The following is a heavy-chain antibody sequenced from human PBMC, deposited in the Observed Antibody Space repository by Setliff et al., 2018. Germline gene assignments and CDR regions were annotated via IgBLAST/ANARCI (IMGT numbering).Heavy chain of an antibody. V-gene: IGHV5-51*01. CDR3: ATTRLASRWYVVDGFDI. D-gene: IGHD6-13*01. Sequence: GESLKISCKGSGYTFTNYWIGWVRQMPGKGLEWMGIIYPDVSDPRYSPSFQGQVTISVDKSINTAFLQWNNLKASDSAMYYCATTRLASRWYVVDGFDIWGQGTLVTVS. CDR1: GYTFTNYW. CDR2: IYPDVSDP. J-gene: IGHJ3*02.